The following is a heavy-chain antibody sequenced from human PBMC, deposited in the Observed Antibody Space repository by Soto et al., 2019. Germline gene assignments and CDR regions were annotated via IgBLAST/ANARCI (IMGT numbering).Heavy chain of an antibody. J-gene: IGHJ6*02. CDR1: GGSISSSSYY. Sequence: SETLSLTCTVSGGSISSSSYYWGWIRQPPGKGLEGIGSIYYSGSTYYNPSLKSRVTISVDTSKNQFSLKLSSVTAADTAVYYCASPGYCISTSCYYYYGMDVWGQGTTVTVSS. CDR2: IYYSGST. CDR3: ASPGYCISTSCYYYYGMDV. V-gene: IGHV4-39*01. D-gene: IGHD2-2*01.